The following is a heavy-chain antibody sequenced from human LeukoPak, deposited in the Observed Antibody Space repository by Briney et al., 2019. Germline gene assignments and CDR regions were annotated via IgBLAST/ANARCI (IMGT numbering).Heavy chain of an antibody. CDR1: GFTFSSCA. Sequence: GALRLSCAASGFTFSSCAMSWVRQAPGKGLEWVSAISGSGGSTYYADSVKGRFTISRDNSKNTLYLQMDSLRAEDTAVYYCAKRGGYGDAFDIWGQGTMVTVSS. J-gene: IGHJ3*02. CDR2: ISGSGGST. D-gene: IGHD5-12*01. V-gene: IGHV3-23*01. CDR3: AKRGGYGDAFDI.